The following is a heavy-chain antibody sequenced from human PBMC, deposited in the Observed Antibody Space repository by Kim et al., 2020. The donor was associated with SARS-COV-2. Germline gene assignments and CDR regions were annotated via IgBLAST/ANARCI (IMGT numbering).Heavy chain of an antibody. V-gene: IGHV5-51*01. CDR2: IYPGDSDT. J-gene: IGHJ6*02. CDR3: ARWGTHYYDSSGYYGYYYYGMDV. D-gene: IGHD3-22*01. Sequence: GESLKISCKGSGYSFTSYWIGWVRQMPGKGLEWMGIIYPGDSDTRYSPSFQGQVTISADKSISTAYLQWSSLKASDTAMYYCARWGTHYYDSSGYYGYYYYGMDVWGQGTTVTVSS. CDR1: GYSFTSYW.